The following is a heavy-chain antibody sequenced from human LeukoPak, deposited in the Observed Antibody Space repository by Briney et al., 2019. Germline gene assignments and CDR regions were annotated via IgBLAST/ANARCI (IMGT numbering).Heavy chain of an antibody. J-gene: IGHJ4*02. V-gene: IGHV3-23*01. D-gene: IGHD1-1*01. Sequence: GGSLRLSCEGSGFTFSAYDLSWVRQAQGQGLEWVAAISRSGSTPYYTASVKGRFTISRDNSKNTLFLRMNSLRAGDTAVYYCANLTPDSTTPTDFWGQGTLVTVSS. CDR3: ANLTPDSTTPTDF. CDR2: ISRSGSTP. CDR1: GFTFSAYD.